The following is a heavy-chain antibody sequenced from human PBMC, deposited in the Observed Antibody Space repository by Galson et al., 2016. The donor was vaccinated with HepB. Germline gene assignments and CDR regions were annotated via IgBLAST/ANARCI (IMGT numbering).Heavy chain of an antibody. V-gene: IGHV3-48*02. J-gene: IGHJ3*01. CDR3: ARELVRSAFDL. CDR2: ISSSISTI. Sequence: SLRLSCAGSGFTFSTSGLNWVRQAPGKGLQWISYISSSISTIYYADSVVGRFTISRDNAKNSVYLQMNNLRDKDTGVYYCARELVRSAFDLWGQGTLVTVSS. CDR1: GFTFSTSG. D-gene: IGHD6-6*01.